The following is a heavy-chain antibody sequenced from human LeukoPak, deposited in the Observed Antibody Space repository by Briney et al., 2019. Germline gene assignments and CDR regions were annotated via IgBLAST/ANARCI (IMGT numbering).Heavy chain of an antibody. CDR1: GFTFSNAW. Sequence: QSGGSLRLSCAASGFTFSNAWMSWVRQAPGKGLEWVSAISGSGGSTYYADSVKGRFTISRDNSKNTLYLQMNSLRAEDTAVYYCAKDLRYGAFDIWGQGTMVTVSS. CDR3: AKDLRYGAFDI. J-gene: IGHJ3*02. D-gene: IGHD1-1*01. CDR2: ISGSGGST. V-gene: IGHV3-23*01.